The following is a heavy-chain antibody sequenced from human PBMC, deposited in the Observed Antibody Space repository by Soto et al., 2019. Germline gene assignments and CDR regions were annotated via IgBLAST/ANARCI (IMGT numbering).Heavy chain of an antibody. V-gene: IGHV1-3*01. CDR1: GYTFTSYA. D-gene: IGHD3-16*01. Sequence: QVQLVQSGAEVKKPGASVKVSCKASGYTFTSYAMHWVRQAPGQRPGWMGWINAGKGNTKYSQKFQGRVTITRATSASTSYMELSSLRSEDTAVYYCARGEFLTYDDYWGQGTLVTVSS. J-gene: IGHJ4*02. CDR3: ARGEFLTYDDY. CDR2: INAGKGNT.